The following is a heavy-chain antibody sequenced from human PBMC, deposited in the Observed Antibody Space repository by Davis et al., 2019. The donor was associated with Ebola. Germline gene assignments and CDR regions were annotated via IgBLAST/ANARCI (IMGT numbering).Heavy chain of an antibody. V-gene: IGHV4-34*01. CDR2: INHSGST. D-gene: IGHD3-10*01. Sequence: MPSETLSLTCAVYGGSFSGYYWSWIRQPPGKGLEWIGEINHSGSTNYNPSPKSRVTISVDTSKNQFSLKLSSVTAADTAVYYCARGHSYGSMVYGMDVWGQGTTVTVSS. J-gene: IGHJ6*02. CDR3: ARGHSYGSMVYGMDV. CDR1: GGSFSGYY.